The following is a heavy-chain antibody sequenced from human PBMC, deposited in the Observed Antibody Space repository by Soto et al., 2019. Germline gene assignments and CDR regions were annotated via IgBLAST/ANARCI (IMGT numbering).Heavy chain of an antibody. CDR1: GFTFSPYS. D-gene: IGHD3-3*01. Sequence: GGSLRLSCAAFGFTFSPYSMNWVRQAPGKGLEWVSSISSSSSYIYYADSVKGRFTISRDNARSSLYLQMNSLRAEDTAVYYCARSSLGILRFLEWSFDYWGQGTLVTVSS. V-gene: IGHV3-21*01. CDR3: ARSSLGILRFLEWSFDY. J-gene: IGHJ4*02. CDR2: ISSSSSYI.